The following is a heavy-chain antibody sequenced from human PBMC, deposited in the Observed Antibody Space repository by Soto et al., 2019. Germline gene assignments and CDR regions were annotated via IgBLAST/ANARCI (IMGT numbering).Heavy chain of an antibody. D-gene: IGHD5-12*01. Sequence: EVQLLESGGGLVQPGGSLRLSCAASGFTFSSYAMSWVRQAPGKGLEWVSAISGSGGSTYYADSVKGRFTISRDNSKNSLYLQMNSLRAEDTAVYYCAKSAGGGYDSETYFDYWGQGTLVTVSS. CDR2: ISGSGGST. V-gene: IGHV3-23*01. CDR3: AKSAGGGYDSETYFDY. J-gene: IGHJ4*02. CDR1: GFTFSSYA.